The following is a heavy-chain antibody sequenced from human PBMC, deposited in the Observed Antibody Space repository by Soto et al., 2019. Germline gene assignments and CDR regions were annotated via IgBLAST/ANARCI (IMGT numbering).Heavy chain of an antibody. J-gene: IGHJ4*02. D-gene: IGHD6-6*01. CDR2: IYYSGST. CDR3: ARLAARPNSDFDY. Sequence: QLQLQESGPGLVKPSETLSLTCTVSGGSISSSSYYWGWIRQPPGKGLEWIGSIYYSGSTYYNPSLKSRVTISVDTSKNQFSLKLSSVTAADTAVYYCARLAARPNSDFDYWGQGTLVTVSS. V-gene: IGHV4-39*01. CDR1: GGSISSSSYY.